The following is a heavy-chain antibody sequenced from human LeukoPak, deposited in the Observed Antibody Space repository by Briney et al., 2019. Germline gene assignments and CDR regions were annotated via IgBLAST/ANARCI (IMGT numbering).Heavy chain of an antibody. CDR1: GFTFSSYG. J-gene: IGHJ6*03. V-gene: IGHV3-30*02. CDR2: IRYDGSNK. Sequence: GGSLRLSCAASGFTFSSYGMHWVRQAPGKGLEWVAFIRYDGSNKYYADSVEGRFTISRDNSKNTLYLQMNSLRAEDTAVYYCAKDIGRVDTASTYMDVWGKGTTVTISS. D-gene: IGHD5-18*01. CDR3: AKDIGRVDTASTYMDV.